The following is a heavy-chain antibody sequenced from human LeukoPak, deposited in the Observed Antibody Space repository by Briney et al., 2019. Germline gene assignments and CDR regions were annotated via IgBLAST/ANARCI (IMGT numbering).Heavy chain of an antibody. D-gene: IGHD3-10*01. Sequence: GASVKVSCKASGYTFTDYYAYWIRQAPGQGLEWMGWINPNSGGTNYAQKFQGRVTMTRDTSIRTVYMELTRLKSDGTAVYYCARGPNIYGSGRSWFDPWGQGTLVTVSS. V-gene: IGHV1-2*02. CDR1: GYTFTDYY. CDR2: INPNSGGT. J-gene: IGHJ5*02. CDR3: ARGPNIYGSGRSWFDP.